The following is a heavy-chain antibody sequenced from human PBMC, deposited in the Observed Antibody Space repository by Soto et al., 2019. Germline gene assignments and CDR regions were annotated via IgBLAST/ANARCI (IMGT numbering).Heavy chain of an antibody. CDR1: GDSINSDKSY. CDR3: ARLEGLATISYFFDF. V-gene: IGHV4-39*01. Sequence: QLQRQESGPGLVKPTENLSLTCSVSGDSINSDKSYWGWIRKPPGKGLEWIGSIYYRGNTYYNPSLQTRVTTSLDKSKSQSSLKLNSVTAADSAVYFCARLEGLATISYFFDFWGQGALVTVSS. D-gene: IGHD3-3*01. CDR2: IYYRGNT. J-gene: IGHJ4*02.